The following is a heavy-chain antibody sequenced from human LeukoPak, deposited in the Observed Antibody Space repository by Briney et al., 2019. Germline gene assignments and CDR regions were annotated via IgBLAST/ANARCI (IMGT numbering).Heavy chain of an antibody. CDR1: GFTFSSYW. CDR2: IKQDGSEK. CDR3: ARRGKVGATNSPYFDY. D-gene: IGHD1-26*01. J-gene: IGHJ4*02. Sequence: QAGGSLRLSCAASGFTFSSYWMHWVRQAPGKGLEWVANIKQDGSEKYYVDSVKGRFTISRDNAKNSLYLQMNSLRAEDTAVYYCARRGKVGATNSPYFDYWGQGTLVTVSS. V-gene: IGHV3-7*01.